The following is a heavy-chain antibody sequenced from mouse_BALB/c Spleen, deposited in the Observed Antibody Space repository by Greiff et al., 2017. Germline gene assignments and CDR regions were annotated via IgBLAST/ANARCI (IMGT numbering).Heavy chain of an antibody. D-gene: IGHD2-1*01. CDR1: GYTFTSYW. V-gene: IGHV1S81*02. CDR3: ARDGNYDY. CDR2: INPSNGRT. J-gene: IGHJ3*01. Sequence: QVQLKQPGAELVKPGASVKLSCKASGYTFTSYWMHWVKQRPGQGLEWIGEINPSNGRTNYNEKFKSKATLTVDKSSSTAYMQLSSLTSEDSAVYYCARDGNYDYWGQGTLVTVSA.